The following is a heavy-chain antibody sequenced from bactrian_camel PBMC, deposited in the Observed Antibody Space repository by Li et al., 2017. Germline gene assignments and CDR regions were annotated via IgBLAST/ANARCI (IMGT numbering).Heavy chain of an antibody. V-gene: IGHV3S1*01. Sequence: HVQLVESGGGLVQPGGSLRLSCAASGFTFSSRWMDWVRQAPGKGLEWVSKVDSGGGYTLYSDSGEGRFTISRDNAKNTVYLQMNSLKPEDTAVYYCARDYFDASGRGYDVTHYWGQGTQVTVS. J-gene: IGHJ4*01. CDR1: GFTFSSRW. CDR3: ARDYFDASGRGYDVTHY. D-gene: IGHD2*01. CDR2: VDSGGGYT.